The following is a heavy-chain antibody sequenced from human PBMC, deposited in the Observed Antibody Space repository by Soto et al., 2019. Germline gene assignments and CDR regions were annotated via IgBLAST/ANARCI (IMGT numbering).Heavy chain of an antibody. D-gene: IGHD3-9*01. Sequence: GGSLRLSCAASGFTFSSYSMNWVRQAPGKGLEWVSYISSSSSTIYYADSVKGRFTISRDNAKNSLYLQINSLRDEDTAVYYCAREATPYYDILTVDYWGQGTLVTVSS. J-gene: IGHJ4*02. V-gene: IGHV3-48*02. CDR3: AREATPYYDILTVDY. CDR2: ISSSSSTI. CDR1: GFTFSSYS.